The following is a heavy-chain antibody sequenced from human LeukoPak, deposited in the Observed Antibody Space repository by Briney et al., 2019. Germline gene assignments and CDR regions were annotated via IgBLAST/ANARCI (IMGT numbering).Heavy chain of an antibody. D-gene: IGHD5-24*01. CDR3: TRGADGYNFGYYYYYMDV. CDR1: GFTFGDYA. J-gene: IGHJ6*03. Sequence: GGSLRLSCTASGFTFGDYAMSWFRQAPGKGLEWVGFIRSKAYGGTTEYAASVKGRFTTSRDDSKSIAYLQMNSLKTEDTAVYYCTRGADGYNFGYYYYYMDVWGKGTTVTVSS. V-gene: IGHV3-49*03. CDR2: IRSKAYGGTT.